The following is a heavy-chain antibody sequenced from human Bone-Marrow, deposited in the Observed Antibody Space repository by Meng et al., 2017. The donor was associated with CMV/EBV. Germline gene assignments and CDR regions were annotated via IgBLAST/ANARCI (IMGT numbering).Heavy chain of an antibody. J-gene: IGHJ4*02. CDR1: GFNFGGYA. Sequence: GESLKISCVASGFNFGGYAMNWVREAPGKGLEWVSSLSASGSITEYGDSVKGRFTISRDNSKNTVYLQMNNLRAEDTAMYYCAKLPQIWSSNYYWGKGPLVTVSS. V-gene: IGHV3-23*01. CDR2: LSASGSIT. D-gene: IGHD5-18*01. CDR3: AKLPQIWSSNYY.